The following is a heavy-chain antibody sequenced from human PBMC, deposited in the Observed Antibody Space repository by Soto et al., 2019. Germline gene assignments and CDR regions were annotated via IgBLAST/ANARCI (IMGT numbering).Heavy chain of an antibody. CDR3: ATGMGRYLDL. CDR2: VSASART. J-gene: IGHJ2*01. D-gene: IGHD2-8*01. Sequence: QVQLQESGPGLVKPSETLSLTCTVSGDSISNVYWSWIRQPAGKGLESMGRVSASARTNYNPSLLSRVPTSLDTSKHQFSLRPTSVSAADTAGYFCATGMGRYLDLGGRGTLVIVSS. V-gene: IGHV4-4*07. CDR1: GDSISNVY.